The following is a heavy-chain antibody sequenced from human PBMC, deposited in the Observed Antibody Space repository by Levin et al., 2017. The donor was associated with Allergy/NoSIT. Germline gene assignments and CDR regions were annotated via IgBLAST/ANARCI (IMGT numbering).Heavy chain of an antibody. CDR1: GFTVSRNY. V-gene: IGHV3-53*01. CDR2: IYSGGSI. CDR3: ASFRGSAV. D-gene: IGHD2-15*01. Sequence: GGSLRLSCAASGFTVSRNYMSWVRQAPGKGLEWVSVIYSGGSIYYTDSVKGRFTISRDNYKNTLYLQMNSLRPEDTAVYYCASFRGSAVWGKGTTVTVSS. J-gene: IGHJ6*04.